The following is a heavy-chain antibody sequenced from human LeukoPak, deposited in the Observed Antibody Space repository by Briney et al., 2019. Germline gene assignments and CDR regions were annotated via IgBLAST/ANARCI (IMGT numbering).Heavy chain of an antibody. CDR1: GFTFSSYG. J-gene: IGHJ4*02. Sequence: PGGSVRLSCAASGFTFSSYGMHWVRQAPGKGREWVAVISYDGSNKYYADSVKGRFTISRDNSKNTLYLQMNSLRAEDTAVYYCAKIEQLVQVDYWGQGTLVTVSS. D-gene: IGHD6-6*01. CDR2: ISYDGSNK. CDR3: AKIEQLVQVDY. V-gene: IGHV3-30*18.